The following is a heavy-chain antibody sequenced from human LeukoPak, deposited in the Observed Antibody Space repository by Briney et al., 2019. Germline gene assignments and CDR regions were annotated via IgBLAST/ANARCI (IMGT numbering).Heavy chain of an antibody. CDR2: INSSSTYI. V-gene: IGHV3-21*01. Sequence: GGSLRLSCAASGFTFSTYNMNWVRQAPGKGLEWVSSINSSSTYIYYADSVKGRFTISRDNAKNSLYLQMSSLRAEDTAVYYCARVGSRQYGSGDGMDVWGQGTTVTVSS. D-gene: IGHD3-10*01. CDR3: ARVGSRQYGSGDGMDV. CDR1: GFTFSTYN. J-gene: IGHJ6*02.